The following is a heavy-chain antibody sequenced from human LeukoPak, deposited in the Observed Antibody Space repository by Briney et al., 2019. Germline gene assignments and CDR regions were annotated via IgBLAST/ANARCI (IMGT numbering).Heavy chain of an antibody. J-gene: IGHJ6*02. D-gene: IGHD3-22*01. V-gene: IGHV4-34*01. CDR2: INHSGST. CDR1: GGSFSGYY. CDR3: ARDPTKITMIVVASWGKYGMDV. Sequence: PSETLSLTCAVYGGSFSGYYWSWIRQPPGKGLEWIGEINHSGSTNYNPSLKSRVTISVDTSKNQFSLKLSSVTAADTAVYYCARDPTKITMIVVASWGKYGMDVWGQGTAVTVSS.